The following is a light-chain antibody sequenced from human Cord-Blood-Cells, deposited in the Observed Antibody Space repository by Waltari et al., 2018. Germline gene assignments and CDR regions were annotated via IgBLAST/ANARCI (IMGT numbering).Light chain of an antibody. CDR3: QQRSNWPRT. J-gene: IGKJ4*01. CDR2: DAS. CDR1: QSVSSY. V-gene: IGKV3-11*01. Sequence: EIVLTQSPATMSLSPGEIATLSCRASQSVSSYLAWYQQNPGQAPRLLIYDASNRATGIPARFSGSGSGTDFTLSISSLEPEDFAVYYWQQRSNWPRTFGGGTKVEIK.